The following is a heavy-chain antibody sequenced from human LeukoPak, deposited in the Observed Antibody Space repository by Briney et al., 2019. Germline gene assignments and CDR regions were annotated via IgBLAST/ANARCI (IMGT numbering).Heavy chain of an antibody. Sequence: SETLSLTCAVSGGSISCGGYSWSWIRQPPGKGLEWIGYIYHSGSTYYNPSLKSRVTISVDRSKNQFSLKLSSVTAADTAVYYCARAAAKRSWFDPWGQGTLVTVSS. V-gene: IGHV4-30-2*01. CDR2: IYHSGST. J-gene: IGHJ5*02. CDR3: ARAAAKRSWFDP. CDR1: GGSISCGGYS. D-gene: IGHD5-18*01.